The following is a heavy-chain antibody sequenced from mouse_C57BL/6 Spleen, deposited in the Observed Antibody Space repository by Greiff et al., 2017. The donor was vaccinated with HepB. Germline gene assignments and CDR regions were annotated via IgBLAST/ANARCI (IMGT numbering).Heavy chain of an antibody. CDR3: AREGYGYVFAY. V-gene: IGHV1-82*01. J-gene: IGHJ3*01. CDR2: IYPGDGDT. Sequence: VQLQQSGPELVKPGASVKISCKASGYAFSSSWMNWVKQRPGKGLEWIGRIYPGDGDTNYNGKFKGKATLTADKSSSTAYMQLSSLTSEDSAVYFCAREGYGYVFAYWGQRTLVTVSA. CDR1: GYAFSSSW. D-gene: IGHD2-2*01.